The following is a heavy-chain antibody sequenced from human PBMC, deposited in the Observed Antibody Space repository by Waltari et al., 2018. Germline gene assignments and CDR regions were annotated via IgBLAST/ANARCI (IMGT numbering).Heavy chain of an antibody. J-gene: IGHJ4*02. V-gene: IGHV4-39*01. Sequence: QVQLQQWGAGLLKPSETLSLTCAVYGGSISSSSYYWGWIRQPPGKGLEWIGSIYYSGSTYYNPSLKSRVTISVDTSKNQFSLKLSSVTAADTAVYYCARHPFFDYWGQGTLVTVSS. CDR3: ARHPFFDY. CDR2: IYYSGST. CDR1: GGSISSSSYY.